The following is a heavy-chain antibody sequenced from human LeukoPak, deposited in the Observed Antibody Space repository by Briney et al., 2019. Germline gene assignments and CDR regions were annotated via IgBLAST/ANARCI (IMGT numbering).Heavy chain of an antibody. D-gene: IGHD2-15*01. CDR2: IYTSGST. CDR3: ARDWDVVVVAATPLYFDL. V-gene: IGHV4-4*07. CDR1: GGSISSYY. Sequence: PSETLSLTRTVSGGSISSYYWSWIRQPAGKGLEWIGRIYTSGSTNYNPSLKSRVTMSVDTSKNQFSLKLSSVTAADTAVYYCARDWDVVVVAATPLYFDLWGRGTLVTVSS. J-gene: IGHJ2*01.